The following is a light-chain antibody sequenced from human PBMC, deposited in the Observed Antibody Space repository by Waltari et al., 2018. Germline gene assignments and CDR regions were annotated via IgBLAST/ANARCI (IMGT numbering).Light chain of an antibody. CDR2: KAS. CDR3: QQYNSDQYT. J-gene: IGKJ2*01. Sequence: DIQMTQSPSTLSASIGDRVTITCRASQSINTWLAWYQHRPGKAPKLLSQKASFLQSGVPSRFSGSESGTEFTLTINSLQPDDLATYHCQQYNSDQYTFGQEPKRKIK. V-gene: IGKV1-5*03. CDR1: QSINTW.